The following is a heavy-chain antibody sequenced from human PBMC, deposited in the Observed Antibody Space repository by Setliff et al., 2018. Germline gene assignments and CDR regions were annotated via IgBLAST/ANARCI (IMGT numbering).Heavy chain of an antibody. Sequence: AGGSLRLSCAGSGFAFSGDDMHWVRQAPGKGLEWVSYINNRGDTIYYADSMKGRFTISRDNAKNSLYLQMNSLRAEDTAVYYCASAGHSGSWFPFDAFHIWGQGTMVTVSS. V-gene: IGHV3-48*03. CDR3: ASAGHSGSWFPFDAFHI. D-gene: IGHD6-13*01. CDR1: GFAFSGDD. CDR2: INNRGDTI. J-gene: IGHJ3*02.